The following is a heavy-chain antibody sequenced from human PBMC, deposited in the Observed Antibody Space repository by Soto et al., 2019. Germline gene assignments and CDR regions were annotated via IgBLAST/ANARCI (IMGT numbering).Heavy chain of an antibody. V-gene: IGHV3-30*18. CDR3: AKIGHYDFWRSSGMDV. Sequence: QVQLVESGGGVVQPGRSLRLSCAASGFTFSSYGMHWVRQAPGKGLEWVAVISYDGSNKYYADSVKGRFTISRDNSKKTLYLTMNSLRAEDTAVYYCAKIGHYDFWRSSGMDVWGQGTTVTVSS. D-gene: IGHD3-3*01. CDR1: GFTFSSYG. J-gene: IGHJ6*02. CDR2: ISYDGSNK.